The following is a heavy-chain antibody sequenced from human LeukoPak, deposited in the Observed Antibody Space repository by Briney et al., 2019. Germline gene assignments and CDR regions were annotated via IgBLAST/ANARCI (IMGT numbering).Heavy chain of an antibody. CDR3: ARTVVTLDWYFDL. J-gene: IGHJ2*01. CDR2: FYTSGTT. D-gene: IGHD4-23*01. Sequence: PSETLPFTCSVSGGSISSYSWNWIRQPAGKGLEWIGRFYTSGTTNYNPSLKSRVTMSIDTSKNQVSLKMRSVSAADTAVYYCARTVVTLDWYFDLWGRGTLVSVSS. CDR1: GGSISSYS. V-gene: IGHV4-4*07.